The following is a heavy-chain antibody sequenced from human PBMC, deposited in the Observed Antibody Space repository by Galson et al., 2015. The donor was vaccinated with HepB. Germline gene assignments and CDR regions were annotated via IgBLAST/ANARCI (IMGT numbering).Heavy chain of an antibody. V-gene: IGHV1-18*04. J-gene: IGHJ4*02. CDR3: ARGGSFVPHEFDF. CDR1: GYTFTTHG. Sequence: SVKVSGKASGYTFTTHGITWVRQAPVQGLEWMGWISANNGNTNYAQKFQGRVIMTTDTSTSTAYMELRSLRSDDTALYYCARGGSFVPHEFDFWGQGTRVTVSS. CDR2: ISANNGNT. D-gene: IGHD3-3*02.